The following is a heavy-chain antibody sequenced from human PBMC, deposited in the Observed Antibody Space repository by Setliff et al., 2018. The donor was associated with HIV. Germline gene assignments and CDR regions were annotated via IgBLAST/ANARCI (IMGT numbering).Heavy chain of an antibody. D-gene: IGHD2-8*01. CDR3: VRLTADRTNYYCYMDV. J-gene: IGHJ6*03. CDR1: GYNLSTYA. V-gene: IGHV1-18*01. CDR2: IDSNNGNR. Sequence: ASVKVSCKASGYNLSTYAISWVRQAPGQGLEWMGWIDSNNGNRNFAQKFRGRVTMTTDISTNTAYMEVRSLSFDDTAVYYCVRLTADRTNYYCYMDVWGKGTTVTVSS.